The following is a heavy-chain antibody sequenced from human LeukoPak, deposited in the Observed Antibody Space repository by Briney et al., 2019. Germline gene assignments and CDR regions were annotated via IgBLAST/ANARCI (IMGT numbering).Heavy chain of an antibody. CDR3: ARTKYNWNPDFDY. CDR1: GYTFTDYY. J-gene: IGHJ4*02. CDR2: MNPNSGGT. V-gene: IGHV1-2*02. D-gene: IGHD1-20*01. Sequence: ASVKVSCKASGYTFTDYYIHWVRQAPGQGLEWMAWMNPNSGGTNYQGRVTMTRDTSISTAYMELSRLRSDDTAVYYCARTKYNWNPDFDYWGQGTLVTVSS.